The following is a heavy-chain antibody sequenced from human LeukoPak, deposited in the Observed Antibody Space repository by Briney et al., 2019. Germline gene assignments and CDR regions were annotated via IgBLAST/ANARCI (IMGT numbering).Heavy chain of an antibody. CDR1: GFTFSDYY. CDR3: AGGRSGGYEGDAFDV. D-gene: IGHD1-26*01. J-gene: IGHJ3*01. Sequence: PGGSLRLSCAASGFTFSDYYMSGVRQATGRGLEWLSYISSSGGDTYSADSVKGRFTFSRDNGKNSLYLQINSVRAEDTAVYYCAGGRSGGYEGDAFDVWGQGTKVTVSS. V-gene: IGHV3-11*01. CDR2: ISSSGGDT.